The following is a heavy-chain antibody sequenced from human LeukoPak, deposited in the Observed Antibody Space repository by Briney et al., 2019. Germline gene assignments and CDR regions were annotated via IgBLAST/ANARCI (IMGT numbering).Heavy chain of an antibody. Sequence: SETLSLTCAVYGGSLSGYYWSWIRQPPRKGLEWIGEIYHSGSTNYKPSLKSRVTISVDTSKNQFSLKLSSVTAADTAVYYCARGIIVVVPAARYNSGAPHRFDPWGQGTLVTVSS. V-gene: IGHV4-34*01. CDR1: GGSLSGYY. J-gene: IGHJ5*02. D-gene: IGHD2-2*01. CDR2: IYHSGST. CDR3: ARGIIVVVPAARYNSGAPHRFDP.